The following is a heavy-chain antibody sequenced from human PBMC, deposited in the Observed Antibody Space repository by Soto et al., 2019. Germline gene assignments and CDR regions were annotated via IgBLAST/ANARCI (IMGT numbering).Heavy chain of an antibody. Sequence: PGGSLRLSCAASGFTFNNYAMNWVRQAPGKGLEWVSVISGTGGSTYYAGSVKGRFTISRDNSKNTLYLQMNSLRAEDTAVYYCARDSHVGSGWQLTADYWGQGTLVTVSS. CDR2: ISGTGGST. CDR1: GFTFNNYA. D-gene: IGHD6-19*01. V-gene: IGHV3-23*01. J-gene: IGHJ4*02. CDR3: ARDSHVGSGWQLTADY.